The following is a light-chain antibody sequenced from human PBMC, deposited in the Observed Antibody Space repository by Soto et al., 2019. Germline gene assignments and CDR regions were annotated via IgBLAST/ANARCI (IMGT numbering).Light chain of an antibody. V-gene: IGLV2-8*01. Sequence: QSALTQPPSASGSPGQSVAISCTGTSSDVGGYNYVSWYQQHPGKATKLMIYEVNKRPSGVPDRFSGSKSGNTASLTVSGLQAEDEADYYCSSYAGSSNVFGTGTKVTV. CDR3: SSYAGSSNV. CDR1: SSDVGGYNY. J-gene: IGLJ1*01. CDR2: EVN.